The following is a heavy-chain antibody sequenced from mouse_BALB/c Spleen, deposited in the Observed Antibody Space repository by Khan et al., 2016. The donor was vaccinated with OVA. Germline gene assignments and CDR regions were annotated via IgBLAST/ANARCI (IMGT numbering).Heavy chain of an antibody. CDR3: AREGSSWDVSFAY. CDR2: INPYNAGT. CDR1: GYTFTNYV. Sequence: VQLQQSGPELVEPGASVKMSCKASGYTFTNYVMHWVKQKPGQGLEWIGYINPYNAGTRYNEKFKGKATLPSDTSSTTAYMELSSLTSEDSAVXYCAREGSSWDVSFAYWGQGTLVTVSA. V-gene: IGHV1S136*01. J-gene: IGHJ3*01. D-gene: IGHD4-1*01.